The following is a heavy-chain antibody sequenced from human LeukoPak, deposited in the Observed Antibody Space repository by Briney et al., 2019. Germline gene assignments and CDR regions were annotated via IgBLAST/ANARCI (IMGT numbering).Heavy chain of an antibody. V-gene: IGHV3-7*01. Sequence: PGGSLRLSCAASGLTFSNHWMSWVRQAPGKGLEWVANIKQDGSEKYYVDSVKGRFTISRDNAKNSLYLQMNSLRAEDTAVYYCARAPRGFWSGYSPYYFDYWGQGTLVTVSS. J-gene: IGHJ4*02. CDR2: IKQDGSEK. D-gene: IGHD3-3*01. CDR3: ARAPRGFWSGYSPYYFDY. CDR1: GLTFSNHW.